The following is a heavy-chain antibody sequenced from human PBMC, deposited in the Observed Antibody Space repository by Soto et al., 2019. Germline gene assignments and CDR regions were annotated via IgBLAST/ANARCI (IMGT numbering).Heavy chain of an antibody. CDR2: ISSSSSYI. CDR3: ATGYYFDTSGSWGRWYLDH. V-gene: IGHV3-21*01. D-gene: IGHD3-22*01. CDR1: GFTFSSYS. J-gene: IGHJ4*02. Sequence: GGSLRLSCAASGFTFSSYSMNWVRQAPGKGLEWVSSISSSSSYIYYADSVKGRFTISRDNAKNSLYLQMNSLRAEDTAVYYCATGYYFDTSGSWGRWYLDHWGQGTLVTVSS.